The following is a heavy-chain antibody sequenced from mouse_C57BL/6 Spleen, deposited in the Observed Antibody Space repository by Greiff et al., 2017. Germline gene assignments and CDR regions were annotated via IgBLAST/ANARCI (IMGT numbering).Heavy chain of an antibody. CDR3: ARYIDGCDGAMDY. J-gene: IGHJ4*01. D-gene: IGHD2-2*01. Sequence: DVKLVESGGGLVQPGGSLSLSCAASGFTFTDYYMSWVRQPPGKALEWLGFIRNKANGYTTEYSASVKGRFTISSDNSQSILYLQMNALRAEDSATYYCARYIDGCDGAMDYWGQGTSVTVSS. V-gene: IGHV7-3*01. CDR2: IRNKANGYTT. CDR1: GFTFTDYY.